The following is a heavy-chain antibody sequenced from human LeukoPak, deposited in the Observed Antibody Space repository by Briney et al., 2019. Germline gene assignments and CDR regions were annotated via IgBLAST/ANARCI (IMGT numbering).Heavy chain of an antibody. CDR2: ISSSGSTI. CDR3: ARDLMYSNGWPWHFQH. D-gene: IGHD6-19*01. V-gene: IGHV3-48*03. J-gene: IGHJ1*01. CDR1: GFTFSSYE. Sequence: GGSLRLSCAASGFTFSSYEMNWVRQAPGKGLEWVSYISSSGSTIYYADSVKGRFTISRDNAKNSLYLQMNSLRAEDTAVYYCARDLMYSNGWPWHFQHWGQGTLVTVSS.